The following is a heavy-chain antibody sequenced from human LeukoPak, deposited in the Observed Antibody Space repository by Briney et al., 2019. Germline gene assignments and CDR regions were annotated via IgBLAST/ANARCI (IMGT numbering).Heavy chain of an antibody. CDR3: ARVLITADY. V-gene: IGHV4-34*01. Sequence: PSETLSLTCAVYGGSFSGYYGSWIRQPPGRGLEWIGEINHSGSTNYNPSLKSRVTISVDTSKNQFSLKLSSVTAADTAVYYCARVLITADYWGQGTLVTVSS. CDR2: INHSGST. D-gene: IGHD3-16*01. J-gene: IGHJ4*02. CDR1: GGSFSGYY.